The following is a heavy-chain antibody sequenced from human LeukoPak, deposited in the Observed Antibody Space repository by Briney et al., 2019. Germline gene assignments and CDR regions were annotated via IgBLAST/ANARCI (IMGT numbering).Heavy chain of an antibody. CDR3: TRQAYCAGDCPNWFDP. CDR2: IFPGDGDT. CDR1: GYSFPSYW. J-gene: IGHJ5*02. D-gene: IGHD2-21*02. V-gene: IGHV5-51*01. Sequence: GESLKISCQGSGYSFPSYWLGWVRQMPGKGLEWMEKIFPGDGDTRYSPSFQGQVTISADKSLSTAYLQWSSLKASDTAMYYCTRQAYCAGDCPNWFDPWGQGTLVTVSS.